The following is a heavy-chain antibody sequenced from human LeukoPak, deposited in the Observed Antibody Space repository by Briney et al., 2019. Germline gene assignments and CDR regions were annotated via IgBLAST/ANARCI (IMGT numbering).Heavy chain of an antibody. V-gene: IGHV3-48*02. Sequence: GGSLRLSCAASGFTFSRYTMTWVRQAPGKGLEWVSYISSGSRTIYNADSVKGRFTISRDNAKNVLSLQMNSLRDEDTAVYCCARVDDSGSYSGIDYWGQGTLVTVSS. CDR2: ISSGSRTI. J-gene: IGHJ4*02. CDR3: ARVDDSGSYSGIDY. CDR1: GFTFSRYT. D-gene: IGHD1-26*01.